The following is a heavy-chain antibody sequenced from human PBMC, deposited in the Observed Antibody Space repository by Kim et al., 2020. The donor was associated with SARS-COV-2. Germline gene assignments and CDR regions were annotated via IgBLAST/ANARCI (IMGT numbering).Heavy chain of an antibody. J-gene: IGHJ6*02. CDR2: K. Sequence: KYYVDSVKGRFNISRDNAKNSLFLQMNNLRAEDTAVYFCARENYYYYGMDVWGQGTTVTVSS. V-gene: IGHV3-7*03. CDR3: ARENYYYYGMDV.